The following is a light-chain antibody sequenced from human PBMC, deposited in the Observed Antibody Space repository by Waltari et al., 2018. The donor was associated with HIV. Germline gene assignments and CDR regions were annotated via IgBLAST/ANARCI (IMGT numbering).Light chain of an antibody. V-gene: IGLV2-23*02. Sequence: QSALTQPASVSGSPGQSITISCTGTSSDVGSYNLVSWYQQHPGKAPKLMIYEVSKRPSGVSTRFSGSKSCNTASLTISGLQAEDEADYYCCSYAGSSTLVFGGGTKLTVL. CDR2: EVS. J-gene: IGLJ2*01. CDR3: CSYAGSSTLV. CDR1: SSDVGSYNL.